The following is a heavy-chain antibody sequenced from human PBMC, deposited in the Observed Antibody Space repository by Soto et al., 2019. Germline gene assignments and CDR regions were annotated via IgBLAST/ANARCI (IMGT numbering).Heavy chain of an antibody. D-gene: IGHD3-22*01. V-gene: IGHV4-4*02. CDR3: ARREVVIGHYYGLDV. Sequence: QVQLQESGPGLVKPSGTLSLTCVVSGVSISSNNWWSWVRQPPGKGLEWIGESYQTGGSANYNPSLKSRVTISVDTSKNQFSLNLRSVTAADTAVYYCARREVVIGHYYGLDVWGPGTTVTVSS. J-gene: IGHJ6*02. CDR2: SYQTGGSA. CDR1: GVSISSNNW.